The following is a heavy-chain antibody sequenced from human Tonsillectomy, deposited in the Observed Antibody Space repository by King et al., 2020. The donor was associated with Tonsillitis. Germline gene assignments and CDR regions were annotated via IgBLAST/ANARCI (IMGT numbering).Heavy chain of an antibody. CDR1: GYTFTGYY. CDR3: ASSGLNYYDSSGYYYVPAAFDI. J-gene: IGHJ3*02. D-gene: IGHD3-22*01. CDR2: INPNSGGT. Sequence: QLVQSGAEVKKPGASVKVSCKASGYTFTGYYMHWVRQAPGQGLEWMGWINPNSGGTNYAQKFQGRVTMTRDTSISTAYMELSRLRSDDTAVYYCASSGLNYYDSSGYYYVPAAFDIWGQGTMVTVSS. V-gene: IGHV1-2*02.